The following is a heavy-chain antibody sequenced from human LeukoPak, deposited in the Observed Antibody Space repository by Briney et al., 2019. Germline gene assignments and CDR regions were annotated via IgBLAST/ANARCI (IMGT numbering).Heavy chain of an antibody. J-gene: IGHJ4*02. CDR1: GGSISSGSYY. Sequence: SETLSLTCTVSGGSISSGSYYWSWIRQPAGKGLDWIGCIYTSGSTNYNPSLKSRVTISIGTSRNQFSLKLSSVTAADTAVYYCARDGLYDSSGLLGYYFDSWGQGTLVTVSS. CDR2: IYTSGST. CDR3: ARDGLYDSSGLLGYYFDS. D-gene: IGHD3-22*01. V-gene: IGHV4-61*02.